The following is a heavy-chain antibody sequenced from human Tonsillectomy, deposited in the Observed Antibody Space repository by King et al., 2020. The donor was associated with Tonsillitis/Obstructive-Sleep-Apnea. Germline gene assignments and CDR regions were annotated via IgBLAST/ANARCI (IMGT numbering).Heavy chain of an antibody. CDR1: GFTFSSYA. Sequence: QLVQSGGGLVQPGGSLRLSCAASGFTFSSYAMIWVRQAPGKGLEWVSAISGSGGSTFYGDSVEGRFTISRDNSKNTLYLQMNSLRAEDTAVSYCVKRGPGIGEWFDYWGQGTLVTVPS. D-gene: IGHD3-3*01. CDR3: VKRGPGIGEWFDY. J-gene: IGHJ4*02. CDR2: ISGSGGST. V-gene: IGHV3-23*04.